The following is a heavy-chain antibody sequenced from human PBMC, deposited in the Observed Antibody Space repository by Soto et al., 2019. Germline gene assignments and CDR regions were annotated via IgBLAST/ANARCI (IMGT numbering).Heavy chain of an antibody. V-gene: IGHV1-3*01. J-gene: IGHJ4*02. CDR2: INADNGNT. CDR1: GYTFSGSV. D-gene: IGHD4-17*01. CDR3: ASEIDATTATSLDY. Sequence: QVQLVQSGAEVKKPGASVKVSCKASGYTFSGSVMHWVRQAPGQGLEWMWWINADNGNTKYSQKFQGRVTMTWDTSASTAYRELSSLRSEDTAIYYCASEIDATTATSLDYWGQGTLVTVSS.